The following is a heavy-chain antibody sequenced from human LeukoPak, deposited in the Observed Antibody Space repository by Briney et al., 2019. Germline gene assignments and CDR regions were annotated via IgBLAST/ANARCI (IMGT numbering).Heavy chain of an antibody. V-gene: IGHV4-4*09. CDR2: IYTSGST. CDR1: GGSISSYY. Sequence: SETLSLTCTVSGGSISSYYWSWIRQLPGKGLEWIGYIYTSGSTNYNPSLKSRVTISVDTSKNQFSLKLSSVTAADTAVYYCAGRGRYSYGYDYWGQGTLVTVSS. J-gene: IGHJ4*02. D-gene: IGHD5-18*01. CDR3: AGRGRYSYGYDY.